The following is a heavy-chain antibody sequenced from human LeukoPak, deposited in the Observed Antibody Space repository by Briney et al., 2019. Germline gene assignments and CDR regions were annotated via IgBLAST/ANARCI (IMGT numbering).Heavy chain of an antibody. V-gene: IGHV4-61*02. CDR3: ARDIHASDWTKFDY. CDR2: IYSSGRT. J-gene: IGHJ4*02. CDR1: GGSISSGNYY. Sequence: SETLSLTCNVSGGSISSGNYYWSWIRQPAGKGLEWIGRIYSSGRTNYNPSLKSRVTISVDTSKNQFSLNLSSVTAADTAVYYCARDIHASDWTKFDYWGQGTSVTVSS. D-gene: IGHD6-19*01.